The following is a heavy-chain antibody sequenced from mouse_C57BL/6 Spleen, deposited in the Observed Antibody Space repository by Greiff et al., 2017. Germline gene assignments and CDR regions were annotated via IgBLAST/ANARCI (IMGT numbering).Heavy chain of an antibody. CDR1: GYAFSSSW. Sequence: QVKLQQSGPELVKPGASVKISCKASGYAFSSSWMNWVKQRPGKGLEWIGRIYPGDGDTNYNGKFKGKATLTADKSSSTAYMQLSSLTSEDSAVNFCARQDSSGYRAMDYWGQGTSVTVSS. J-gene: IGHJ4*01. CDR3: ARQDSSGYRAMDY. CDR2: IYPGDGDT. V-gene: IGHV1-82*01. D-gene: IGHD3-2*02.